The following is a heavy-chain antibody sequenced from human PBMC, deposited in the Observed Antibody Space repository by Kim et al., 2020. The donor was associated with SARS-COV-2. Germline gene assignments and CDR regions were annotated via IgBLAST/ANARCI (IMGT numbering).Heavy chain of an antibody. V-gene: IGHV3-30*04. J-gene: IGHJ5*02. CDR3: ARGKTVVGVIAEEDDNWFVP. Sequence: GGSLRLSCAASGFTFSSYAMNWVRQAPGKGLEWVAVISNDGSKKYYVDSVKGRFTISRDNSKNPLYLQMNSLRAEDTAVYYCARGKTVVGVIAEEDDNWFVPWGQGTLVTVSS. CDR2: ISNDGSKK. D-gene: IGHD2-15*01. CDR1: GFTFSSYA.